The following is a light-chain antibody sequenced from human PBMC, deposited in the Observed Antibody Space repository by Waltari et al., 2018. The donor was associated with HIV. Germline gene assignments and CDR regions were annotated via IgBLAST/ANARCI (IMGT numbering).Light chain of an antibody. CDR2: WAS. CDR1: QSVLFSSNNKNY. J-gene: IGKJ4*01. CDR3: QQYYSNPLT. V-gene: IGKV4-1*01. Sequence: DIVMTQSPDSLAVSLGERATINCKSSQSVLFSSNNKNYLAWYQQKPGQPPKLLLYWASTRESAVPDRFSGSGSGADFTLTISSLQAEDVAVYYCQQYYSNPLTFGGGTKVEIK.